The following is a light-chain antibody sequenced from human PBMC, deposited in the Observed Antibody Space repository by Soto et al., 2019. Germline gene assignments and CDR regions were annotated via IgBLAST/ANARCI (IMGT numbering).Light chain of an antibody. V-gene: IGKV1-5*03. CDR3: QQYESYAPFA. CDR1: QSLSAW. CDR2: EAS. J-gene: IGKJ2*01. Sequence: DFQMPQSPSTLSAYIGHRATITGWPGQSLSAWLAWYQQKPGKAPKLLMYEASTLQSGVPSRFSGSGSWTEFTLTICSLQPDDFANYYCQQYESYAPFAFSQGTKLEI.